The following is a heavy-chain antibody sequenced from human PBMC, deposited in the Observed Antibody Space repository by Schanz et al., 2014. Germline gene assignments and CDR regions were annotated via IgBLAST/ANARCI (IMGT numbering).Heavy chain of an antibody. Sequence: EVQLLESGGGLVQPGGSLRLSCAASGFSVGNKYMNWVRQAPGKGLEWVSFIYIGGNTYYADSVKGRFTISRDNFKGALYLQMSSLRAEDTAVYYCAKSLESCPGGRCSRGYFDYWGQGTLVTVSS. CDR1: GFSVGNKY. J-gene: IGHJ4*02. D-gene: IGHD2-8*02. V-gene: IGHV3-53*01. CDR3: AKSLESCPGGRCSRGYFDY. CDR2: IYIGGNT.